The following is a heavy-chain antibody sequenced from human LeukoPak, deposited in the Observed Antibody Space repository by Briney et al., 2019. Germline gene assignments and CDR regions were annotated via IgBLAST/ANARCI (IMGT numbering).Heavy chain of an antibody. V-gene: IGHV3-21*01. J-gene: IGHJ4*02. CDR1: GFTFSSYS. Sequence: PGGSLRLSCAASGFTFSSYSMNWVRQAPGKGLEWVSSISSSSSYIYYADSVKGRFTISRDNAKNSPYLQMNSLRAEDTAVYYCARDSRYSRKYFDYWGQGTLVTVSS. D-gene: IGHD6-13*01. CDR3: ARDSRYSRKYFDY. CDR2: ISSSSSYI.